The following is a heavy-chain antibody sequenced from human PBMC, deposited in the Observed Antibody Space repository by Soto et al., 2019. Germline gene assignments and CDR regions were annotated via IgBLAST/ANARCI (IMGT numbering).Heavy chain of an antibody. V-gene: IGHV3-30*18. D-gene: IGHD2-2*02. CDR3: AKEGCSSTSCYIGSYYYYYYGMDV. CDR2: ISYDGSNK. CDR1: GFTFSSYG. Sequence: QVQLVGSGGGVVQPGRSLRLSCAASGFTFSSYGMHWVRQAPGKGLEWVAVISYDGSNKYYADSVKGRFTISRDNSKNTLYLQMNSRRAEDTAVYYCAKEGCSSTSCYIGSYYYYYYGMDVWGQGTTVTVSS. J-gene: IGHJ6*02.